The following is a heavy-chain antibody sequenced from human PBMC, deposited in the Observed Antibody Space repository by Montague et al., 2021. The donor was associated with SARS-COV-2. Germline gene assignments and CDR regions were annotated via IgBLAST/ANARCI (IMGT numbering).Heavy chain of an antibody. CDR3: AGAVGPYFYYGMDV. CDR1: GITFNTYW. J-gene: IGHJ6*02. Sequence: SLRLSCAASGITFNTYWMHWVRLVVGKGLVWVSRINHDGSIATYADSVKGRFAISGDNAKNTLFLQMNSLTVEDTAVYYCAGAVGPYFYYGMDVWGQGTTVTVS. V-gene: IGHV3-74*01. CDR2: INHDGSIA. D-gene: IGHD3-9*01.